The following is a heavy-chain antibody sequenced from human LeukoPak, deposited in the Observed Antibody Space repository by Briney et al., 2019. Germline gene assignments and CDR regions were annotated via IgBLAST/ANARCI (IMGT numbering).Heavy chain of an antibody. V-gene: IGHV3-30*02. CDR1: GFTFSGSD. Sequence: GGSLRLSCAASGFTFSGSDMNWVRQAPGKGLEWVAFIGYDGGKKYYTDSVKGRFTISRDNSRNTLYLQMNSLRAEDTAVYYCARDDILTVFDYWGQGTLVTVSS. CDR2: IGYDGGKK. CDR3: ARDDILTVFDY. D-gene: IGHD3-9*01. J-gene: IGHJ4*02.